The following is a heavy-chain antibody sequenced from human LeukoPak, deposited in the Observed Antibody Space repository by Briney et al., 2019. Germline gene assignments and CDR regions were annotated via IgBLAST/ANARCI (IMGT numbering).Heavy chain of an antibody. CDR3: ARKTTGTMSPYFDY. Sequence: PSETLSLTCTVSGGSISSYYWSWIRQLPGKELEWIGYIYYSGTTNYNPSLKSRVTISVDTSGNQFSLKLSSVTAADTAVYYCARKTTGTMSPYFDYWGQGTLVTVSS. V-gene: IGHV4-59*01. D-gene: IGHD1-1*01. CDR1: GGSISSYY. CDR2: IYYSGTT. J-gene: IGHJ4*02.